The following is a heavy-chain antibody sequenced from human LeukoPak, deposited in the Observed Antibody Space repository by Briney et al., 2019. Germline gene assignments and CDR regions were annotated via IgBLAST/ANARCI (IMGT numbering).Heavy chain of an antibody. CDR2: IGTAGDT. V-gene: IGHV3-13*01. J-gene: IGHJ4*02. D-gene: IGHD3-10*01. Sequence: PAGGSLRLSCAASGFTFSSYDMHWVRQATGKGLEWVSAIGTAGDTYYPGSVKGRFTISRENAKNSLYLQMNSLRAGDTAVYYRARGSMVRGVYEYYFDYWGQGTLVTVSS. CDR1: GFTFSSYD. CDR3: ARGSMVRGVYEYYFDY.